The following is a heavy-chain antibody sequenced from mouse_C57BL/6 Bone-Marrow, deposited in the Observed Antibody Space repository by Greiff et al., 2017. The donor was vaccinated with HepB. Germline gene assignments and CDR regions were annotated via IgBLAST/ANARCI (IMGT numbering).Heavy chain of an antibody. J-gene: IGHJ4*01. CDR2: ISNLAYSI. CDR3: ARHVSIVLLYYAMDY. Sequence: EVQLQESGGGLVQPGGSLKLSCAASGFTFSDYGMAWVRQAPRKGPEWVAFISNLAYSIYYADTVTGRFTISRENAKNTLYLEMSSLRSEDTAMYYCARHVSIVLLYYAMDYWGQGTSVTVSS. V-gene: IGHV5-15*01. D-gene: IGHD2-5*01. CDR1: GFTFSDYG.